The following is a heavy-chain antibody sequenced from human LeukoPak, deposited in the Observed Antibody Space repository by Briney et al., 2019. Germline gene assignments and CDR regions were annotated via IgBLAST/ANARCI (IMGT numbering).Heavy chain of an antibody. CDR3: AREMRYDFWSGYYTGGDYGMDV. D-gene: IGHD3-3*01. CDR2: IIPILGIA. CDR1: GGTFSSYA. V-gene: IGHV1-69*04. Sequence: GASVKASCKASGGTFSSYAISWVRQAPGQGLGWMGRIIPILGIANYAQKFQGRVTITADKSTSTAYMELSSLRSEDTAVYYCAREMRYDFWSGYYTGGDYGMDVWGQGTTVTVSS. J-gene: IGHJ6*02.